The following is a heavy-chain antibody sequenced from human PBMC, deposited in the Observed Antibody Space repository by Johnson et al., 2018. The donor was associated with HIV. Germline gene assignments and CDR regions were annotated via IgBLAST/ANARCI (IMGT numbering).Heavy chain of an antibody. D-gene: IGHD3-3*01. CDR3: AKGIYDFWGGYLLDAFDM. CDR2: IWYDGSNK. CDR1: GFTFSSYG. V-gene: IGHV3-33*06. J-gene: IGHJ3*02. Sequence: QVQLVESGGGVVQPGRSLRLSCVASGFTFSSYGMHWVRQAPGKGLEWVAVIWYDGSNKKYADSVKGRFSISRDNSKITLYLQMSNLRVEDTAVYYCAKGIYDFWGGYLLDAFDMWGQGTMVTVSS.